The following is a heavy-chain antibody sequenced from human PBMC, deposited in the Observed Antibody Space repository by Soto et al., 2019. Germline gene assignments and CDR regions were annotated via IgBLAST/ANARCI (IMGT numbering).Heavy chain of an antibody. D-gene: IGHD3-3*01. J-gene: IGHJ6*02. CDR3: ARLRYDVLSGQLKRIYYYYGIDV. CDR1: GYSFTSYC. Sequence: PAQSLKISCKGSGYSFTSYCNGCVRQMPWKGLEWMGLIYPRDSDTRYSPSFQGRVTLSADKCISTAYLQWSSLKAADTAMYYCARLRYDVLSGQLKRIYYYYGIDVSGQGTTVTVSS. CDR2: IYPRDSDT. V-gene: IGHV5-51*01.